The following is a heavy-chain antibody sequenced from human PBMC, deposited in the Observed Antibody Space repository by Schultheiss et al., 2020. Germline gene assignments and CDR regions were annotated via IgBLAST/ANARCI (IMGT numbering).Heavy chain of an antibody. CDR3: ATEVGACWFEP. Sequence: SETLSLTCAVYGGSFSGYYWSWIRQPPGKVLEWIGYIYYSGSTYYNPSLKSRVTISVDTSKNQFSLKLSSVTAADTAVYYCATEVGACWFEPWDQGTQVTVS. CDR2: IYYSGST. V-gene: IGHV4-59*06. CDR1: GGSFSGYY. D-gene: IGHD3-3*01. J-gene: IGHJ5*02.